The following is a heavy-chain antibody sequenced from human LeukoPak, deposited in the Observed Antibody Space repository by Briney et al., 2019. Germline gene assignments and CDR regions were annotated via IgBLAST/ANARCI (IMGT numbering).Heavy chain of an antibody. CDR2: IYTSGST. Sequence: SETLSLTCTVSGGSISSGSYYWSWIRQPAGKGLEWIGRIYTSGSTNYNPSLKSRVTISVDTSKNQFSLKLSSVTAADTAVYYCAREIGHAFDIWGQGTMVTVSS. V-gene: IGHV4-61*02. CDR3: AREIGHAFDI. J-gene: IGHJ3*02. CDR1: GGSISSGSYY. D-gene: IGHD2/OR15-2a*01.